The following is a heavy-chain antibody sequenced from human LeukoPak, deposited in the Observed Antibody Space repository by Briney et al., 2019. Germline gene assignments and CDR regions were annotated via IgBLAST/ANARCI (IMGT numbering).Heavy chain of an antibody. D-gene: IGHD4-11*01. CDR2: INQSGGT. CDR3: ARVPGYSTLYYFDY. V-gene: IGHV4-34*01. Sequence: SETLSLTCAVGGSFSGYYWSWLRQSPGKGLEWIGEINQSGGTSYNPSLKSRVTISVDTSKNQFSLKLSSVTAADTAVYYCARVPGYSTLYYFDYWGQGTLVTVSS. CDR1: GGSFSGYY. J-gene: IGHJ4*02.